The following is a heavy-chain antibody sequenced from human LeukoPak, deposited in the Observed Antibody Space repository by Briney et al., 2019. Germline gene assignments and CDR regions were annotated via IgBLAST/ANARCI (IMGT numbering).Heavy chain of an antibody. CDR2: IYYSGST. CDR3: ARDLGQQQLVPEVFDY. J-gene: IGHJ4*02. V-gene: IGHV4-39*07. Sequence: SETLSLTCTVSGGSISSSSYYWGWIRQPPGKGLEWIGSIYYSGSTYYNPSLKSRVTISVDTSKNQFSLKLSSVTAADTAVYYCARDLGQQQLVPEVFDYWGQGTLVIVSS. D-gene: IGHD6-13*01. CDR1: GGSISSSSYY.